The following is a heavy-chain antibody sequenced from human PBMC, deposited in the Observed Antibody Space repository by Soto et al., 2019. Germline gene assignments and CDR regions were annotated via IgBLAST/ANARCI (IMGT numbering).Heavy chain of an antibody. J-gene: IGHJ6*02. CDR3: ARDGGGSYYYYGMDV. D-gene: IGHD3-16*01. V-gene: IGHV3-33*01. Sequence: PGGSRRLSCAASGFTFSSYGMHWVRQAPGKGLEWVAVIWYDGSNKYYADSVKGRFTISRDNSKNTLYLQMNSLRAEDTAVYYCARDGGGSYYYYGMDVWGQGTTVTVSS. CDR2: IWYDGSNK. CDR1: GFTFSSYG.